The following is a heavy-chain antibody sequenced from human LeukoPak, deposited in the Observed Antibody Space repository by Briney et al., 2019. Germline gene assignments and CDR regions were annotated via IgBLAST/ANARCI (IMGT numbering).Heavy chain of an antibody. Sequence: SETLSLTCTVSGGSISSYYWSWIRQPPGKGLEWIGYIYYSGSTNYNPSLKGRVTISVDTSKNQFSLKLSSVTAADTAVYYCASGYSSGWYIYWGQGTLVTVSS. CDR2: IYYSGST. J-gene: IGHJ4*02. CDR1: GGSISSYY. CDR3: ASGYSSGWYIY. D-gene: IGHD6-19*01. V-gene: IGHV4-59*01.